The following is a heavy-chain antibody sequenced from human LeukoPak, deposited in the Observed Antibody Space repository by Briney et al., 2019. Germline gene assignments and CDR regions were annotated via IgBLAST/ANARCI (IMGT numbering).Heavy chain of an antibody. CDR3: ARTPLGYSGAYYFDY. Sequence: SETLSLTCTVSRGSISGSIRSYYWSWLRQPPGKGLEWIGYISSSGSTNDNPSLRSRVTISVDTSKNQFFLNLSSVSAADTAVYYCARTPLGYSGAYYFDYWGQGTLVTVSP. D-gene: IGHD5-12*01. CDR2: ISSSGST. J-gene: IGHJ4*02. CDR1: RGSISGSIRSYY. V-gene: IGHV4-4*09.